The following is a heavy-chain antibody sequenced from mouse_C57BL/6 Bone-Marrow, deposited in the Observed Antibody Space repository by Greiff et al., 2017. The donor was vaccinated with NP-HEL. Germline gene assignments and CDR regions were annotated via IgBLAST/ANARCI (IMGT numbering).Heavy chain of an antibody. D-gene: IGHD5-1*01. J-gene: IGHJ1*03. V-gene: IGHV1-7*01. Sequence: VQVVESGAELAKPGASVKLSCKASGYTFTSYWMHWVKQRPGQGLEWIGYINPSSGYTKYNQKFKDKATLTADKSSSTAYMQLSSLTYEDSAVYYCARDLSWYFDVWGTGTTVTVSS. CDR1: GYTFTSYW. CDR2: INPSSGYT. CDR3: ARDLSWYFDV.